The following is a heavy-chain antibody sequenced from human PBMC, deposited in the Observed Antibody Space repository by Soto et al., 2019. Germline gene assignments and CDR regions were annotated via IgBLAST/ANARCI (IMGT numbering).Heavy chain of an antibody. CDR3: ARGRPADY. CDR2: ISSSSDTI. V-gene: IGHV3-48*02. J-gene: IGHJ4*02. Sequence: EVQLVESGGSLVQPGGSLRLSCAASGFTFSRYSMNWVRQAPGKGLEWLSYISSSSDTIYLADSVRGRFTISRDSAKNSLYLQMNSLRDEDTAVYYCARGRPADYWGQGTLVTVSS. D-gene: IGHD6-6*01. CDR1: GFTFSRYS.